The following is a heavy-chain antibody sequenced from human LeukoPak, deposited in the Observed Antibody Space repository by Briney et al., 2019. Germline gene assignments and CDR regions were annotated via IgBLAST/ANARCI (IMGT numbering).Heavy chain of an antibody. CDR1: GGTFSSYA. Sequence: ASVKVSCKASGGTFSSYAISWVRQAPGQGLEWMGGIIPNFGTAKYAQKFQGRVTITVDESASTAYMELSSLRSEDTAVYYCARSSRSSSFGAQYCIDYWGQGTLVTVSS. J-gene: IGHJ4*02. CDR2: IIPNFGTA. V-gene: IGHV1-69*13. CDR3: ARSSRSSSFGAQYCIDY. D-gene: IGHD6-6*01.